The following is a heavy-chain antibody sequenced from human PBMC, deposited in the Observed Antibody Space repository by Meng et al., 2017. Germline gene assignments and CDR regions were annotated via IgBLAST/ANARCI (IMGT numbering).Heavy chain of an antibody. CDR3: ARDTRYGSGSYVDY. CDR2: IYTSGST. CDR1: GGSISSYY. V-gene: IGHV4-4*07. D-gene: IGHD3-10*01. J-gene: IGHJ4*02. Sequence: SETLSLTCTVSGGSISSYYWSWIRQPAGKGLEWIGRIYTSGSTNYNPSLKSRVTIPVDTSKNQFSLKLSPVTAADTAVYYCARDTRYGSGSYVDYWGQGTLVTVSS.